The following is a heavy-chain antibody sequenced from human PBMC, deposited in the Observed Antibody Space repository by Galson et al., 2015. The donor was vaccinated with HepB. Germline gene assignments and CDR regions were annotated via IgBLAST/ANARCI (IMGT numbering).Heavy chain of an antibody. Sequence: SLRLSCAASGFTFSSYAMHWVRQAPGKGLEWVAVISYDGSNKYYADSVKGRFTISRDNSKNTLYLQMNSLRAEDTAVYYCARDSLDYDILTGYYRRVSYYYGMDVWGQGTTVTVSS. CDR1: GFTFSSYA. J-gene: IGHJ6*02. D-gene: IGHD3-9*01. CDR2: ISYDGSNK. CDR3: ARDSLDYDILTGYYRRVSYYYGMDV. V-gene: IGHV3-30-3*01.